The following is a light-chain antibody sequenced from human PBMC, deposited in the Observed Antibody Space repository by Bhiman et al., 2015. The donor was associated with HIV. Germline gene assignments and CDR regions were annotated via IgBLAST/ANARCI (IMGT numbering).Light chain of an antibody. CDR3: TSYTISSLYV. Sequence: QSALTQPASVSGSPGQSITISCTGTGSDVGGYNHVSWYQQHPGKAPKLMIYDVSKRSSGVSNRFSGSKSGNTASLTISGLQAEDEADYYCTSYTISSLYVFGTGTKVTVL. CDR1: GSDVGGYNH. J-gene: IGLJ1*01. V-gene: IGLV2-14*03. CDR2: DVS.